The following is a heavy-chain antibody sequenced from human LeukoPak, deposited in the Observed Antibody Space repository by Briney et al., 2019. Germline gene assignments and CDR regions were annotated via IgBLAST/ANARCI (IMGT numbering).Heavy chain of an antibody. CDR3: ASPAGYYDFWSGYYNIYAFDI. D-gene: IGHD3-3*01. CDR1: GGTFSSYA. J-gene: IGHJ3*02. V-gene: IGHV7-4-1*02. CDR2: INTNTGNP. Sequence: ASVKVSCKASGGTFSSYAISWVRQAPGQGLKWMGWINTNTGNPTYAQGFTGRFVFSLDTSVSTAYLQISSLKAEDTAVYYCASPAGYYDFWSGYYNIYAFDIWGQGTMVTVSS.